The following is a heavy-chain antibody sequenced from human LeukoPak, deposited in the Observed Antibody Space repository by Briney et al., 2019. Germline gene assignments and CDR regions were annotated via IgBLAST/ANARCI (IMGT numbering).Heavy chain of an antibody. V-gene: IGHV4-34*01. Sequence: SETLSLTCAVYGGSFSGYYRSWIRQPPGKGLEWIGEINHSGSTNYNPSLKSRVTISVDTSKNQFSLKLSSVTAADTAVYYCARGRYCSSTSCYDFQHWGQGTLVTVSS. CDR2: INHSGST. CDR1: GGSFSGYY. D-gene: IGHD2-2*01. CDR3: ARGRYCSSTSCYDFQH. J-gene: IGHJ1*01.